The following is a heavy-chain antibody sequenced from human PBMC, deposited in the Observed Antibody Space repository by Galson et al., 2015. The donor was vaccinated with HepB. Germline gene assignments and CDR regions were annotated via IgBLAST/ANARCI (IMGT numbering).Heavy chain of an antibody. V-gene: IGHV5-10-1*01. CDR3: ARHLGHGDPESDAFDI. D-gene: IGHD4-17*01. J-gene: IGHJ3*02. CDR1: GYSFTSYW. Sequence: QSGAEVKKPGESLGISCKGSGYSFTSYWISWVRQMPGKGLEWMGRIDPSDSYTNYSPSFQGHVTISADKSISTAYLQWSSLKASDTAMYYCARHLGHGDPESDAFDIWGQGTMVTVSS. CDR2: IDPSDSYT.